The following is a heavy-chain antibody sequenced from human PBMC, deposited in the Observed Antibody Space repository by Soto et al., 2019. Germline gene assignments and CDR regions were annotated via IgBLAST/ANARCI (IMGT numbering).Heavy chain of an antibody. CDR3: VRDDKWAFDI. CDR1: GFTFSSYA. D-gene: IGHD1-26*01. CDR2: ISVGSGSI. V-gene: IGHV3-48*02. Sequence: EVHLEESGGGLVQPGRSRRISCAASGFTFSSYAMNWVRQAPGKGLEWISYISVGSGSIFYADSVRGRFTISRDDAQNSVYLQMDTLRYADTAMYYCVRDDKWAFDIWGQGTTVIVSS. J-gene: IGHJ3*02.